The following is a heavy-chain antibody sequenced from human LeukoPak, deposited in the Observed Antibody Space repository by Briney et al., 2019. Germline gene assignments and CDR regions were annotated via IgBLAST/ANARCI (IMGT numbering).Heavy chain of an antibody. V-gene: IGHV4-59*01. D-gene: IGHD1-1*01. CDR2: IYDSGTT. Sequence: SETLSLTCTVSGGSISGYYWSWVRQPPGKGLEWIGYIYDSGTTNYNPSLKSRVTISEDTSRNQFSLKLTSVTAADTAVYYCAKKVESKWFDPWGQGTLVTVSS. CDR3: AKKVESKWFDP. CDR1: GGSISGYY. J-gene: IGHJ5*02.